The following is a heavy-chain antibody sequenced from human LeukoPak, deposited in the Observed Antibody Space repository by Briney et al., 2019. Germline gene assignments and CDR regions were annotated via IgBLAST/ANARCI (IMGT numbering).Heavy chain of an antibody. CDR3: ARDPYYYDSSGYYYVSLDGSFDY. V-gene: IGHV3-21*01. D-gene: IGHD3-22*01. CDR2: ISSSSSYI. Sequence: KTGGSLRLSCAASGFTFSSYSMNWVRQAPGKGLEWVSSISSSSSYIYYADSVKGRFTISRDNAKNSLYLQMNSLRAEDTAVYYCARDPYYYDSSGYYYVSLDGSFDYWGQGTLVTVSS. J-gene: IGHJ4*02. CDR1: GFTFSSYS.